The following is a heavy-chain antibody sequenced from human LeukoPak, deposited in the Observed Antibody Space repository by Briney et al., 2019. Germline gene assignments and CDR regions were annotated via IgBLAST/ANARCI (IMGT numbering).Heavy chain of an antibody. J-gene: IGHJ4*02. CDR2: IYYSGST. CDR3: AGGAGGGSGRDFDY. D-gene: IGHD3-10*01. CDR1: GGSISNGGYY. Sequence: SETLSLTCTVSGGSISNGGYYWSWIRQHPGKGREWIGYIYYSGSTYYNPSLKSRVTISVDTSKNQFSLKLSSVTAADTAVYYCAGGAGGGSGRDFDYWGQGTLVTVSS. V-gene: IGHV4-31*03.